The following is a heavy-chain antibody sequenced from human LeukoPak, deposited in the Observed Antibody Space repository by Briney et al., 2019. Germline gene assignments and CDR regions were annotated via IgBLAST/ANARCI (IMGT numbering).Heavy chain of an antibody. Sequence: GGSLRLSCAASGFTFSSYAMSWVRQAPGKGLEWVSAISGSGGSTYYADSVKGRFTISRDNSKKTLYLQMNSLRAEDTALYYCAKDTDYGDSLAPFDYWGQGTLVTVSS. CDR3: AKDTDYGDSLAPFDY. V-gene: IGHV3-23*01. J-gene: IGHJ4*02. CDR1: GFTFSSYA. CDR2: ISGSGGST. D-gene: IGHD4-17*01.